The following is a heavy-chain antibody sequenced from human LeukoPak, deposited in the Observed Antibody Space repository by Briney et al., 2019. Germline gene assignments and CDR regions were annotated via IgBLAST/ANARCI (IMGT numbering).Heavy chain of an antibody. CDR1: GGTFSSYA. Sequence: ASVKVSCKASGGTFSSYAISWVRQAPGQGLEWMGGIIPIFGTANYAQKFQGRVTITADESTSTAYMELSSLRSEDTAVYYCARDPGHYDFWSGNYWGQGTLVTVSS. CDR3: ARDPGHYDFWSGNY. CDR2: IIPIFGTA. D-gene: IGHD3-3*01. J-gene: IGHJ4*02. V-gene: IGHV1-69*13.